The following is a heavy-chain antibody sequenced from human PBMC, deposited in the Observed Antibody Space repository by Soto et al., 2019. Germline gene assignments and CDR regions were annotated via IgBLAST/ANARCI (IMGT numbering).Heavy chain of an antibody. V-gene: IGHV4-30-4*01. CDR3: AGRDHDYIFASDF. Sequence: QVQLQESGPGLVKPSQTLSLTCTVSGGSISSGDYYWSWIRQPPGKGLEWIGYIYYSGSTYYNPPLKSRVTISVDTSKNQFSLQLSSVTAADTAVYYCAGRDHDYIFASDFWGQGTLVNVSS. J-gene: IGHJ4*02. CDR1: GGSISSGDYY. CDR2: IYYSGST. D-gene: IGHD4-4*01.